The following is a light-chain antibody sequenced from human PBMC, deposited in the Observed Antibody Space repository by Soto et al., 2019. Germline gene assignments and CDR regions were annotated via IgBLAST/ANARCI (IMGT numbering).Light chain of an antibody. V-gene: IGKV1-5*01. Sequence: IRVSNAPLTLCLSLGYRGTVTWRASQSVSGWLAWYQQKPGEAPKLLIYDASALPRGVPSRFSGSGSGTKFTLTIASLQPDDFATYYCQQYDTSSGTFSPGTKVDIK. J-gene: IGKJ1*01. CDR3: QQYDTSSGT. CDR1: QSVSGW. CDR2: DAS.